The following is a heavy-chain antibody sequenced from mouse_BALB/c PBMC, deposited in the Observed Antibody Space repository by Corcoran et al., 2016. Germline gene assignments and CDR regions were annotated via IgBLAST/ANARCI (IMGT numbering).Heavy chain of an antibody. CDR2: MNTNTGEP. CDR1: GNSFTKHG. Sequence: QIQLVQSGPELKKPGETITISCKASGNSFTKHGMNWVKQAPGKDLKWMGWMNTNTGEPTYADDFKGRFAFSLETSASTAYLQINNLKNEDTATYCCTDGSYYYIMDFWGQGTSVTVSS. CDR3: TDGSYYYIMDF. J-gene: IGHJ4*01. D-gene: IGHD2-3*01. V-gene: IGHV9-3-1*01.